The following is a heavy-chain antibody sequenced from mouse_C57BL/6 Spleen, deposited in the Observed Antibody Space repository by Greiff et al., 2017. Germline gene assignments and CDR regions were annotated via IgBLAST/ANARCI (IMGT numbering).Heavy chain of an antibody. V-gene: IGHV1-50*01. D-gene: IGHD1-1*01. CDR1: GYTFTSYW. CDR3: ARPNYGSSPHYYAMDY. J-gene: IGHJ4*01. Sequence: QVHVKQPGAELVKPGASVKLSCKASGYTFTSYWMQWVKQRPGQGLEWIGEIDPSDSYTNYNQKFKGKATLTVDTSSSTAYMQLSSLTSEDSAVYYCARPNYGSSPHYYAMDYWGQGTSVTVSS. CDR2: IDPSDSYT.